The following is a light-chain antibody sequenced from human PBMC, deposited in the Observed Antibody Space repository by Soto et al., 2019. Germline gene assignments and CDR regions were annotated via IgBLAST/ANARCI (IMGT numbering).Light chain of an antibody. CDR3: CSYAASNVDV. CDR2: EVT. CDR1: SNDVGAYNH. J-gene: IGLJ1*01. V-gene: IGLV2-8*01. Sequence: QSALTQPPSASGSPGQSVTISCTGTSNDVGAYNHVSWYQQHPGKVPKVMIYEVTKPPSGVPDRFSGSKSGNTASLTVSGLQAEDEADYYCCSYAASNVDVFGTGTKLTVL.